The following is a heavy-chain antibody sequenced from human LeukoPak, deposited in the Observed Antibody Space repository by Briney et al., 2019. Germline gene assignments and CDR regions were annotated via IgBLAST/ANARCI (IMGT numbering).Heavy chain of an antibody. CDR2: INTNTGNP. J-gene: IGHJ4*02. Sequence: ASVEVSCKASGYTFTSYGISWVRQAPGQGLEWMGWINTNTGNPTYAQGFTGRFVFSLDTSVSTAYLQISSLKAEDTAVYYCARDLLGYSSGWYSYWGQGTLVTVSS. CDR1: GYTFTSYG. D-gene: IGHD6-19*01. CDR3: ARDLLGYSSGWYSY. V-gene: IGHV7-4-1*02.